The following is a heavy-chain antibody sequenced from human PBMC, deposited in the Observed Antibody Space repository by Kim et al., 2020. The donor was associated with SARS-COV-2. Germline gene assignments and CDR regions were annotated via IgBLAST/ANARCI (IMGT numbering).Heavy chain of an antibody. D-gene: IGHD2-21*02. CDR2: T. J-gene: IGHJ4*02. Sequence: TKYNPSLKSRVTLSRDPSKNQFSLKLTSVTAADTAEYYCAREHSRDNFFDYWGQGTLVTVSS. V-gene: IGHV4-4*07. CDR3: AREHSRDNFFDY.